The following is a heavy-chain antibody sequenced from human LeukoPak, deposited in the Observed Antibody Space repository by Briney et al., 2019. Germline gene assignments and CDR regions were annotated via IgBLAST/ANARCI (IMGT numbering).Heavy chain of an antibody. CDR2: ISGSGGST. Sequence: GGSLRLSCAASGFTFSSYAMSWVRQAPGKGLEWVSAISGSGGSTYYADSVKGRFTISRDNSKNTLYLQMNSLRAEDTAVYYCATQPCSGGSCYLGYWGQGTLVTVSS. J-gene: IGHJ4*02. V-gene: IGHV3-23*01. CDR3: ATQPCSGGSCYLGY. D-gene: IGHD2-15*01. CDR1: GFTFSSYA.